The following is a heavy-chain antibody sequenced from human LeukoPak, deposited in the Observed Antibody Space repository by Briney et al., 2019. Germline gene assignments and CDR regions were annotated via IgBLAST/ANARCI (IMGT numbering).Heavy chain of an antibody. CDR3: ARTPSMWPDAFDI. CDR2: IKQDGSEK. CDR1: GFTFSSYW. Sequence: GGSLRLSCAASGFTFSSYWMSWVRQAPGKGLEWVANIKQDGSEKYYVDSVKGRFTISRDNAKNSLYLQTNSLRAEDTAVYYCARTPSMWPDAFDIWGQGTMVTVSS. D-gene: IGHD2/OR15-2a*01. J-gene: IGHJ3*02. V-gene: IGHV3-7*03.